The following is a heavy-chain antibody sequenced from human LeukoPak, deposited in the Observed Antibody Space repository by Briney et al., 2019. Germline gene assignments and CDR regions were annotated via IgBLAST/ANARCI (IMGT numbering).Heavy chain of an antibody. CDR1: GYTFTSYA. CDR3: ARDSTVINNWFDP. J-gene: IGHJ5*02. Sequence: SCKASGYTFTSYAMHWVRQAPGKGLEWVAVISHDGSNKYYADSVKGRFTISRDNSKNTLYLQMNSLRAEDTAVYYCARDSTVINNWFDPWGQGTLVTVSS. D-gene: IGHD4-11*01. CDR2: ISHDGSNK. V-gene: IGHV3-30*04.